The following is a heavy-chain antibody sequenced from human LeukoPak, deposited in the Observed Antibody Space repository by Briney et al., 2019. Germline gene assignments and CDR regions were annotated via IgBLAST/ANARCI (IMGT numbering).Heavy chain of an antibody. CDR3: AREPYFASSGYYDS. CDR1: GFTFSIYE. CDR2: IHSSGTPI. Sequence: GGSLRLSCAASGFTFSIYEMNWVHQSPGKGLEWVSYIHSSGTPIYYADSVRGRFTISRDNAKNSLYLQMDSLSADDTALYYCAREPYFASSGYYDSWGQGTLVTASS. D-gene: IGHD3-22*01. J-gene: IGHJ4*02. V-gene: IGHV3-48*03.